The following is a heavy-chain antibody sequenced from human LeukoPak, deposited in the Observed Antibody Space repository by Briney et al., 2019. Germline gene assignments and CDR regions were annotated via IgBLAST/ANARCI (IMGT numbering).Heavy chain of an antibody. Sequence: ASVKVSCKASGYTFTSYYTHWVRQAPGQGLEWMGIINPSGGSTSYAQKFQGRVTMTKDTSTSTVCMELSSLRSEDTAVYYCARASMSHAFDIWGQGTMVTVSS. CDR3: ARASMSHAFDI. CDR2: INPSGGST. J-gene: IGHJ3*02. CDR1: GYTFTSYY. V-gene: IGHV1-46*01.